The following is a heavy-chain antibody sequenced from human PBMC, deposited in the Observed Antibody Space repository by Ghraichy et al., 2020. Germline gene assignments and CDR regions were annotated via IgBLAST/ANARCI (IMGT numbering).Heavy chain of an antibody. V-gene: IGHV3-53*01. CDR1: GFTVSSNY. CDR3: ARAGGYSSKFAFDI. J-gene: IGHJ3*02. Sequence: GGSLRLSCAASGFTVSSNYMSWVRQAPGKGLEWVSVIYSGGSTYYADSVKGRFTISRDNSKNTLYLQMNSLRAEDTAVYYCARAGGYSSKFAFDIRGQGTMVTVSS. D-gene: IGHD6-13*01. CDR2: IYSGGST.